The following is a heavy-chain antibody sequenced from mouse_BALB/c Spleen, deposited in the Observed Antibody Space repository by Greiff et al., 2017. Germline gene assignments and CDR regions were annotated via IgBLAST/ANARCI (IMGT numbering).Heavy chain of an antibody. CDR2: IYPGDGDT. J-gene: IGHJ2*01. CDR1: GYTFTSYW. V-gene: IGHV1-87*01. Sequence: VKLVESGAELARPGASVKLSCKASGYTFTSYWMQWVKQRPGQGLEWIGAIYPGDGDTRYTQKFKGKATLTADKSSSTAYMQLSSLASEDSAVYYCARELGQGYFDYWGQGTTLTVSS. D-gene: IGHD4-1*01. CDR3: ARELGQGYFDY.